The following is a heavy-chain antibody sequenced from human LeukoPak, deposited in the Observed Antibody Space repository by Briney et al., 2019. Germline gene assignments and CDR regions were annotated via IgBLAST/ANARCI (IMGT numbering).Heavy chain of an antibody. V-gene: IGHV4-61*02. D-gene: IGHD2-15*01. Sequence: PSETLSLTCTVSGGSISSGSYYWSLIRQPAEKGREWIGRIYTSGSTNYNPSLKSRVTISVDTSKNQFSLKLSSVTAADTAVYYCARASGGVVVAATLDYWGQGTLVTVSS. CDR2: IYTSGST. CDR1: GGSISSGSYY. J-gene: IGHJ4*02. CDR3: ARASGGVVVAATLDY.